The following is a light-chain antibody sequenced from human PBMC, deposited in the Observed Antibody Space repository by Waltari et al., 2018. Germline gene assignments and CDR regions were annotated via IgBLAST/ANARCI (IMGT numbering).Light chain of an antibody. CDR2: EDN. Sequence: SYEVTQPPSVSVSPGQTARITCSGNPLPQTFVCWYQQKSGQAPVLVIYEDNKRPSEIPERFSGSNTGTMATLTISGAQVEDEADYYCYSRDSSLYRVFGGGTKLTVL. CDR3: YSRDSSLYRV. V-gene: IGLV3-10*01. J-gene: IGLJ3*02. CDR1: PLPQTF.